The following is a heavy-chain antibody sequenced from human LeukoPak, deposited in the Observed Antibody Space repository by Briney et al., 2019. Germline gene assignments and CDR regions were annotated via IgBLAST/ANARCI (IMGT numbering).Heavy chain of an antibody. J-gene: IGHJ4*02. D-gene: IGHD3-10*01. Sequence: GGSLRLSCAASGFSFSDYSMNWVRQAPGKGLEWISYISTTSSNIYYADFVKGRFTISRDNAKNSLYLQMNSLRAEDTAVYYCARGRYDSGNDCWGQGTLVTVSS. CDR1: GFSFSDYS. V-gene: IGHV3-48*04. CDR2: ISTTSSNI. CDR3: ARGRYDSGNDC.